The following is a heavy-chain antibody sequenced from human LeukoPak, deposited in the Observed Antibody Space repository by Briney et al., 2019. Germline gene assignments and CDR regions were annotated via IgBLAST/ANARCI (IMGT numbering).Heavy chain of an antibody. CDR1: GYTSTGYY. Sequence: ASVKVSCKASGYTSTGYYVHWVRQAPRQGLEWMGWINPNSGGSNYAQKFQGRVTMTSDTSISTAYMELSRLTSDDTAVYYCARDPEAGSGHWGQGTLVTVSS. V-gene: IGHV1-2*02. D-gene: IGHD3-10*01. J-gene: IGHJ4*02. CDR2: INPNSGGS. CDR3: ARDPEAGSGH.